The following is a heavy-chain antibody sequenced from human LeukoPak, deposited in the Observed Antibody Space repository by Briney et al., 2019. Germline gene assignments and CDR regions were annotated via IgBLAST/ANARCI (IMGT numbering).Heavy chain of an antibody. CDR1: GDSISTYY. J-gene: IGHJ1*01. Sequence: SDTLSLTCTVSGDSISTYYWRWMRQPPGRGLEYIGVIQYSGSTNYNSSLKTRVTISVDTSKNHFSLKLSYVAAADTTVYYCARSYSSGGNVALFQHWGQGTLVTVSS. CDR2: IQYSGST. CDR3: ARSYSSGGNVALFQH. D-gene: IGHD6-19*01. V-gene: IGHV4-59*07.